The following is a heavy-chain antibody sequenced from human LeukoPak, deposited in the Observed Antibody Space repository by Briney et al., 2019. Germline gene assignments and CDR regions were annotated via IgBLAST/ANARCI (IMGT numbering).Heavy chain of an antibody. D-gene: IGHD2-2*01. CDR2: IIPMFGTA. CDR3: ASGTTDIVVVPATLRNYYFDY. J-gene: IGHJ4*02. V-gene: IGHV1-69*06. Sequence: GASVKVPCKASGGTFSSYEISWVRQAPGQGLEWMGGIIPMFGTAKYAQKFQGRVTITADKSTSTAYMELSSLRSEDTAVYYCASGTTDIVVVPATLRNYYFDYWGQGTLVTVSS. CDR1: GGTFSSYE.